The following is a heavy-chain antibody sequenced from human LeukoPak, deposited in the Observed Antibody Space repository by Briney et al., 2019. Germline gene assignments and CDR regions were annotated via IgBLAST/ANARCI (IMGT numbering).Heavy chain of an antibody. Sequence: GASVKVSCKASGYTFTGYYMHWVRQAPGQGLEWMGIINPSGGTTTYAQKFQGRVTMTRDTSTSTVYMELSSLTSEDTAVYYCARLAYCGGDCYSWYFDLWGRGTLVTVSS. J-gene: IGHJ2*01. CDR2: INPSGGTT. CDR3: ARLAYCGGDCYSWYFDL. CDR1: GYTFTGYY. D-gene: IGHD2-21*01. V-gene: IGHV1-46*01.